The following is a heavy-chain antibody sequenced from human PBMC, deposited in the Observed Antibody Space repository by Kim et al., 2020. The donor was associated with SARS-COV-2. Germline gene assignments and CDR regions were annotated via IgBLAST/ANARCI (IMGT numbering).Heavy chain of an antibody. CDR3: AKGLYYYDSSGYYYRLENFDY. Sequence: GGSLRLSCAASGFTFSSYAMSWVRQAPGKGLEWVSAISGSGGSTYYADSVKGRFTISRDNSKNTLYLQMNSLRAEDTAVYYCAKGLYYYDSSGYYYRLENFDYWGQGTLVTVSS. V-gene: IGHV3-23*01. CDR2: ISGSGGST. CDR1: GFTFSSYA. J-gene: IGHJ4*02. D-gene: IGHD3-22*01.